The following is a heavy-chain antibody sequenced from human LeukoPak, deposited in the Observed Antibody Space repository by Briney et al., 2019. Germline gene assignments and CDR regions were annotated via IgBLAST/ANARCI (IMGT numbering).Heavy chain of an antibody. Sequence: GGSLRLSCAASGFTFSSYSMNWVRQAPGKGLEWVSSISSSSSYIYYADSVKGRFTISRDNSKNTLYLQMNSLRAEDTAVYYCAKVSSPYSSSWYGGPNWFDPWGQGTLVTVSS. CDR1: GFTFSSYS. D-gene: IGHD6-13*01. J-gene: IGHJ5*02. CDR3: AKVSSPYSSSWYGGPNWFDP. V-gene: IGHV3-21*04. CDR2: ISSSSSYI.